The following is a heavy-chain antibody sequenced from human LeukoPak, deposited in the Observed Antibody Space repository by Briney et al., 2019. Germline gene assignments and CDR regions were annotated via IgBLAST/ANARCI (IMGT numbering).Heavy chain of an antibody. V-gene: IGHV3-74*01. CDR2: INKDGSDT. CDR3: ARDLHHGSADY. CDR1: GFTFSNYL. D-gene: IGHD3-10*01. Sequence: PGGSLRLSCAASGFTFSNYLMHWVRQAPGKGLVWVSFINKDGSDTPYADSVKGRFTISRDNAKNTLYLEMNSLRVDDTAVYYCARDLHHGSADYWGQGALVTVSS. J-gene: IGHJ4*02.